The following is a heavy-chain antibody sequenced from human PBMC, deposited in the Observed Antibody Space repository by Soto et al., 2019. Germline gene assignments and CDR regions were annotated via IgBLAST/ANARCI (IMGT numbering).Heavy chain of an antibody. CDR2: INQDGSEK. Sequence: GGSLRLSCAASGFTFSNYWMSWVRQAPGKGLEWVANINQDGSEKDYVDSVKGRVAISRDNAHKSLYLHMDSLRAEDTAVYYCARLVLEDYESSGFWFYWGQGTQVTVSS. D-gene: IGHD3-22*01. J-gene: IGHJ4*02. CDR1: GFTFSNYW. V-gene: IGHV3-7*01. CDR3: ARLVLEDYESSGFWFY.